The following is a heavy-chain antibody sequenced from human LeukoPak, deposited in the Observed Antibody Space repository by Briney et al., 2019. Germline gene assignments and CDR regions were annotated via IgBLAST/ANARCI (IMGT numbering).Heavy chain of an antibody. V-gene: IGHV4-34*01. D-gene: IGHD5-24*01. Sequence: SETLSLTCAVYGGSFSGYYWSWIRQPPGKGLEWIGEINHSGGTNYNPSLKSRVTISVDTSKNQFSLKLSSVTAADTAVYYCARRREMADLDYWGQGTLVTVSS. J-gene: IGHJ4*02. CDR2: INHSGGT. CDR1: GGSFSGYY. CDR3: ARRREMADLDY.